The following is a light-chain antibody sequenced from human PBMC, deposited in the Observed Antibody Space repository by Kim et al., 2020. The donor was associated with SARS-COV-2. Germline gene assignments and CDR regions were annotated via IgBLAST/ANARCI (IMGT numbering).Light chain of an antibody. J-gene: IGKJ1*01. CDR3: QKYNSGPWT. V-gene: IGKV1-27*01. Sequence: DIQMTQSPSSLSASVGDRVTITCRASQDISNYLAWYQQKPGKVPKLLIYAASTLQSGVPSRFRGSGSGTDFTLTISSLQPEDVATYYCQKYNSGPWTFGQGTKVDIK. CDR2: AAS. CDR1: QDISNY.